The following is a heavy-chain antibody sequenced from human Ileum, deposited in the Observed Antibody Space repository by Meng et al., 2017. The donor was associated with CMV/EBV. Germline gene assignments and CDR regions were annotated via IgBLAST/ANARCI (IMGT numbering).Heavy chain of an antibody. D-gene: IGHD3-22*01. CDR1: SISKVNPY. CDR2: IYYSGTT. V-gene: IGHV4-39*01. Sequence: SISKVNPYWGWIRQPPGKGLEWIGSIYYSGTTYYNPSLKSRVTMSVDTSKNQFSLKLNSVTAADTAVYYCARGNTGGYYSPGGSWFDPWGQGTLVTVSS. J-gene: IGHJ5*02. CDR3: ARGNTGGYYSPGGSWFDP.